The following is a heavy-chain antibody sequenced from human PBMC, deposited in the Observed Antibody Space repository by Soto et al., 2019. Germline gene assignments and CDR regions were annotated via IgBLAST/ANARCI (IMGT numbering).Heavy chain of an antibody. CDR3: ARVLDPAAAAHRGSYWYFDL. CDR1: GFTFSSYS. V-gene: IGHV3-48*02. Sequence: EVQLVESGGGLVQPGGSLRLSCAASGFTFSSYSMNWVRQAPGKGLEWVSYISSSSSTIYYADSVKGRFTISRDNAKNSLYLQMNGLGDEDTAVYYCARVLDPAAAAHRGSYWYFDLWGRGTLVTVSS. D-gene: IGHD6-13*01. J-gene: IGHJ2*01. CDR2: ISSSSSTI.